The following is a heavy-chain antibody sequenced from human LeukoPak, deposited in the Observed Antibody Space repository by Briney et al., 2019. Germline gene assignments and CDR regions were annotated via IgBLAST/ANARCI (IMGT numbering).Heavy chain of an antibody. V-gene: IGHV3-48*03. J-gene: IGHJ3*02. CDR1: GFTFSSYE. Sequence: GGSLRLSCAASGFTFSSYEMNWVRQAPGKGLEWVSYISSSGSTIYYADSVKGRFTISRDNAKNSLYLQMNSLRAEDTAVYYCARDQSSGWYTAAFDIWGQGTMVTVSS. CDR3: ARDQSSGWYTAAFDI. CDR2: ISSSGSTI. D-gene: IGHD6-19*01.